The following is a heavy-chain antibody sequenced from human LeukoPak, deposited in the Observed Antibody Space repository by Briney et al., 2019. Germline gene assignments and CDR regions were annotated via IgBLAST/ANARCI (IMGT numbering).Heavy chain of an antibody. CDR1: GGSISSSNW. CDR2: IYHSGST. D-gene: IGHD4-23*01. Sequence: SETLSLTCAVSGGSISSSNWWSWVRQPPGKGLEWIGEIYHSGSTNYNPSLKSRVTISVDKSKNQFSLKLSSVTAADTAVYYCARDDYGGNSEGYAFDIWGQGTMVTVSS. CDR3: ARDDYGGNSEGYAFDI. V-gene: IGHV4-4*02. J-gene: IGHJ3*02.